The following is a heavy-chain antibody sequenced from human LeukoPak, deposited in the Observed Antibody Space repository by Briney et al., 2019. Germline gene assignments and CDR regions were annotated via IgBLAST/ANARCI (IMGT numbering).Heavy chain of an antibody. CDR2: ISVGGDNT. CDR3: AKERAWPYFDY. Sequence: GGSLRLSCAASGFTFSSYTMSWVRQAPGKGLEWVSAISVGGDNTYYADSVKGRFTISRDNSKNTLYLQMNSLRAEDTAVYYCAKERAWPYFDYWGQGTLVTVSS. V-gene: IGHV3-23*01. J-gene: IGHJ4*02. CDR1: GFTFSSYT.